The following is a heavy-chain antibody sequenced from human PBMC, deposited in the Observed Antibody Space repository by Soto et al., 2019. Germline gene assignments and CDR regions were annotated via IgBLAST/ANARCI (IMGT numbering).Heavy chain of an antibody. J-gene: IGHJ4*02. D-gene: IGHD1-26*01. CDR3: ARYSGIYWHYLDF. CDR1: GYSFASHW. Sequence: PGESLKISCKGSGYSFASHWVAWVRQMPEKGLEWIGTIYPGDSDTKYSSAFRGHVTISADTSVSTAYLQWRSLEATDSAIYYCARYSGIYWHYLDFWGQGTPVTLSS. V-gene: IGHV5-51*01. CDR2: IYPGDSDT.